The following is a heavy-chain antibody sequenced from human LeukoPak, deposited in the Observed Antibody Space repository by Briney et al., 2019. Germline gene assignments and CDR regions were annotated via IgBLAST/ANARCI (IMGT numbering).Heavy chain of an antibody. CDR1: GFTFTNNW. CDR2: IKQDDSEK. V-gene: IGHV3-7*04. D-gene: IGHD2-15*01. Sequence: PGGSLRLSCAASGFTFTNNWMTWVRQAPGKGLEWVANIKQDDSEKYYVGSVKGRFTISRDNAKNSVYLQMNSLRAEDTAVYYCARGWAIDIWGRGTMVTVSS. CDR3: ARGWAIDI. J-gene: IGHJ3*02.